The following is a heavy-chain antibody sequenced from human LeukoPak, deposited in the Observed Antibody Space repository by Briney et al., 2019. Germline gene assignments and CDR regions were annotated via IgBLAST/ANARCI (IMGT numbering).Heavy chain of an antibody. CDR3: VKPLTTSTSFFEY. Sequence: GASLRLSCAASGFTFSSYSMSWVRQAPEKGLEWVSTITGSGGGTYYADSVKGRFTISRDNSKSTLYLQMNSLRAEDTAVYYCVKPLTTSTSFFEYWGQGPLATASS. D-gene: IGHD5-24*01. J-gene: IGHJ4*02. CDR1: GFTFSSYS. V-gene: IGHV3-23*01. CDR2: ITGSGGGT.